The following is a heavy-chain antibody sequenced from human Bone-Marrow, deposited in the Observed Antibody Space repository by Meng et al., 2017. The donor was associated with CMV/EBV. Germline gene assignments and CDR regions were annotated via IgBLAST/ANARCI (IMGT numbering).Heavy chain of an antibody. CDR1: GGSVSSGSYY. CDR2: IYYSGST. CDR3: ARLIVGATYVDY. Sequence: GSLRLSCTVSGGSVSSGSYYWSWIRQPPGKGLEWIGYIYYSGSTNYNPSLKSRVTISADTSKNQFSLKLSSVTAADTAVYYCARLIVGATYVDYWGQGTRVTGSS. V-gene: IGHV4-61*01. J-gene: IGHJ4*02. D-gene: IGHD1-26*01.